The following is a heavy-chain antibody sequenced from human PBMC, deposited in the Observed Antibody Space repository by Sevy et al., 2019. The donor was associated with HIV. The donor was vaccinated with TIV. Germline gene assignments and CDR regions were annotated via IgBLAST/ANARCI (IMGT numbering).Heavy chain of an antibody. Sequence: ASVKVSCKVSGSTLSRLSMHWVRQVPGKGLEWMASFDPEDGETFYARKFQGRVTMTEDTSTDTAYMELSSLRSEDTAVYFCATTKDYYESYGSPFDYWGQEPWSPSPQ. CDR2: FDPEDGET. CDR3: ATTKDYYESYGSPFDY. D-gene: IGHD3-22*01. CDR1: GSTLSRLS. V-gene: IGHV1-24*01. J-gene: IGHJ4*01.